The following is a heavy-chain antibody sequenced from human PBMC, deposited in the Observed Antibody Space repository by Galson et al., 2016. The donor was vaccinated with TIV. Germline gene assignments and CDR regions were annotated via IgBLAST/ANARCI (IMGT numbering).Heavy chain of an antibody. CDR2: INPIFGTA. CDR3: ARGRGYSFGSGSSYFDY. V-gene: IGHV1-69*06. D-gene: IGHD3-10*01. J-gene: IGHJ4*02. CDR1: GGIFSNFV. Sequence: SVKVSCKASGGIFSNFVISWVRQAPGQGLEWMGSINPIFGTANYAQKFQGRVTITADTSTSTFYMDLSSLRSEDMAIYYCARGRGYSFGSGSSYFDYWGQGSLITVSS.